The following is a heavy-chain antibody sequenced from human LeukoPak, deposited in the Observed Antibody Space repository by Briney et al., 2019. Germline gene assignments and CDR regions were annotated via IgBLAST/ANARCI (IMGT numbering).Heavy chain of an antibody. V-gene: IGHV3-23*01. CDR2: ISGSGGTT. CDR3: ARDLDGYNENYFDY. CDR1: GLTFSSYA. Sequence: GGSLRLSCAASGLTFSSYAMSWVRQAPGKGLEWVSGISGSGGTTYYADSVKGRFTISRDNSKNTLYLQMNSLRAEDTAVYYCARDLDGYNENYFDYWGQGTLVTVSS. D-gene: IGHD5-24*01. J-gene: IGHJ4*02.